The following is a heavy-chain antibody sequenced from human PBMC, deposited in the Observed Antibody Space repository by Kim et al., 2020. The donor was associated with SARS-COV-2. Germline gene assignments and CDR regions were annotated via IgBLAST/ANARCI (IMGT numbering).Heavy chain of an antibody. D-gene: IGHD3-10*01. CDR3: AQPTTMVRGEDWFDP. J-gene: IGHJ5*02. CDR1: GFSLSTSGVG. Sequence: SGPTLVKPTQTLTLTCTFSGFSLSTSGVGVGWIRQPPGKALEWLALIYWDDDKRYSPSLKSRLTITKDTSKNQVVLTMTNMDPVDTATYYCAQPTTMVRGEDWFDPWGQGTLVTVSS. V-gene: IGHV2-5*02. CDR2: IYWDDDK.